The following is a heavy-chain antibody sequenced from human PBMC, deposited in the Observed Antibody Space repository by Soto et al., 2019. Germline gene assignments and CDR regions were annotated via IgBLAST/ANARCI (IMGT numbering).Heavy chain of an antibody. Sequence: QVQLVQSGAEVKKPGSSVTVSCKASGGTFSSYAISWVRHAPGQGLEWMGGSIPIFGTANYAQKFQGRVTITADESTSTGYMELRSLRSEDTAVYYCANMGYSSGFDYWGQGTLVTVSS. CDR2: SIPIFGTA. J-gene: IGHJ4*02. D-gene: IGHD6-19*01. V-gene: IGHV1-69*01. CDR3: ANMGYSSGFDY. CDR1: GGTFSSYA.